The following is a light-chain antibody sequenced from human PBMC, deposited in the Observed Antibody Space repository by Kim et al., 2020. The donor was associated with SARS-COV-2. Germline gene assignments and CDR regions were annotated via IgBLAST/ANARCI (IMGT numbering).Light chain of an antibody. CDR2: GAS. CDR3: QQYSNWPWT. Sequence: VSPGARVTLSCGASQALSTNLAWYQHKPGQVPRLLIYGASTRATGIPARFSGSGSGTEFTLTISSLQSDDLAVYYCQQYSNWPWTFGQGTKVDIK. V-gene: IGKV3-15*01. CDR1: QALSTN. J-gene: IGKJ1*01.